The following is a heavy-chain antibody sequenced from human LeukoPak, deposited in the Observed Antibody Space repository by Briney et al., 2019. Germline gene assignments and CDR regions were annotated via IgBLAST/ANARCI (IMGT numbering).Heavy chain of an antibody. CDR2: INHSGST. CDR1: GGSFSGYY. CDR3: ARGLSGYGGNGQYFDY. D-gene: IGHD4-17*01. Sequence: SETLSLTCAVYGGSFSGYYWSWIRQPPGKGLEWIGEINHSGSTNYNPSLKSRVTISVDTSMNQFSLKLSSVTAADTAVYYCARGLSGYGGNGQYFDYWGQGTLVTVSS. V-gene: IGHV4-34*01. J-gene: IGHJ4*02.